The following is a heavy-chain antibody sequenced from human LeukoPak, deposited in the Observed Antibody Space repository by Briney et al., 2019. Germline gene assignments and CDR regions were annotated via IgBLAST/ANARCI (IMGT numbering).Heavy chain of an antibody. CDR1: GFTFSSYA. CDR3: AKPRIAAAGGFDY. D-gene: IGHD6-13*01. CDR2: ISGSGGST. J-gene: IGHJ4*02. V-gene: IGHV3-23*01. Sequence: GGSLRLSCAASGFTFSSYAMSRVRQAPGKALEWVSAISGSGGSTYYADSVKGRFTISRDNSKNTLYLQMNSLRAEDTAVYYCAKPRIAAAGGFDYWGQGTLVTVSS.